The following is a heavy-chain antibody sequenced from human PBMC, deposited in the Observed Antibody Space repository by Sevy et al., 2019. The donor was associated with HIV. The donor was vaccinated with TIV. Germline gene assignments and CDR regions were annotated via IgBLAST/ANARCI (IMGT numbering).Heavy chain of an antibody. Sequence: ASVKVSCKASGYTFTGYYMHWVRQAPGQGLEWMGWINPNSGGTNYAQTFQGRVTMTRDTSISTAYMELSRLRSDDTAVYYCARSGVGRAYYYMDVWGKGTTVTVSS. J-gene: IGHJ6*03. CDR3: ARSGVGRAYYYMDV. CDR2: INPNSGGT. D-gene: IGHD3-10*01. V-gene: IGHV1-2*02. CDR1: GYTFTGYY.